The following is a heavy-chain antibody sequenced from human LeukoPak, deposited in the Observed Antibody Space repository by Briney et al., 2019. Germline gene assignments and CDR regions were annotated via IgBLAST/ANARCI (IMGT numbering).Heavy chain of an antibody. CDR2: ISGSGGST. Sequence: PGGSLRLSCAASGFTFSSYAMSWVRQAPGKGLEWVSAISGSGGSTYYADSVKGRFTISRDNPKNTLYLQMNSLRAEDTAVYYCAKDLSSHGKDQRSAFDIWGQGTMVTVSS. CDR1: GFTFSSYA. J-gene: IGHJ3*02. V-gene: IGHV3-23*01. CDR3: AKDLSSHGKDQRSAFDI. D-gene: IGHD2-2*01.